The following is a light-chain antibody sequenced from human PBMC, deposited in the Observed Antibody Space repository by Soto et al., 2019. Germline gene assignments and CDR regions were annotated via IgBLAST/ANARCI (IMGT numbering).Light chain of an antibody. CDR2: HVT. V-gene: IGLV2-14*03. Sequence: QSGVTQDGSVYGTSGLSISRASAILRRDIGHYYYVSWYQQHPGKAPKLMIYHVTYRPSGVSNRYSGSKSGNSASLTISGLQADDEADYYCCSLTTSHTYVFGSGSKVTVL. CDR1: RRDIGHYYY. J-gene: IGLJ1*01. CDR3: CSLTTSHTYV.